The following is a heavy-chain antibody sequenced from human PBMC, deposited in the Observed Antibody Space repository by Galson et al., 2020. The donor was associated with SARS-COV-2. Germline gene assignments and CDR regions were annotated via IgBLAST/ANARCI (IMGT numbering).Heavy chain of an antibody. CDR1: GGSITSDGSY. CDR2: IFYSGFT. J-gene: IGHJ4*01. CDR3: ASGLGGDY. D-gene: IGHD1-26*01. Sequence: SETLSLTCTVSGGSITSDGSYWSWIRQHPGKGLEWIGYIFYSGFTYYNPSLRSRVTMSLDTSKNQFSLKLNSVTAADTAVYYCASGLGGDYWGQEPWSPSPQ. V-gene: IGHV4-31*03.